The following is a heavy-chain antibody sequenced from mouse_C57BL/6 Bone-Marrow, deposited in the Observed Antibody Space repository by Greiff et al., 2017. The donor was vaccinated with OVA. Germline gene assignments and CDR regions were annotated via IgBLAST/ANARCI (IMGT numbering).Heavy chain of an antibody. Sequence: VKLQQPGAELVKPGASVKMSCKASGYTFTSYWITWVKQRPGQGLEWIGDIYPGSGSTNYNEKFKIKATLTVDKSSSTAYMHLSSLTSEYSAVYFCARSPFITTDFDYWGQGTTLTVSS. V-gene: IGHV1-55*01. CDR3: ARSPFITTDFDY. D-gene: IGHD1-1*01. CDR1: GYTFTSYW. CDR2: IYPGSGST. J-gene: IGHJ2*01.